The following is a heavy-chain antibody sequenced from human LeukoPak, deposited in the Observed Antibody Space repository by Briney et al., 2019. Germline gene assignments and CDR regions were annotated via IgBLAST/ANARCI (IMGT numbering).Heavy chain of an antibody. D-gene: IGHD5/OR15-5a*01. Sequence: ASVKVSCKASGYAFNDIYSNWVRQAPGQGLEWMGWINPNSGARIYSQKFQGRVTMDTSVSTVYMELSSLTSDDTAVYYCATSTSVTHTRDPWGQGTLVTVSS. CDR1: GYAFNDIY. CDR2: INPNSGAR. V-gene: IGHV1-2*02. CDR3: ATSTSVTHTRDP. J-gene: IGHJ5*02.